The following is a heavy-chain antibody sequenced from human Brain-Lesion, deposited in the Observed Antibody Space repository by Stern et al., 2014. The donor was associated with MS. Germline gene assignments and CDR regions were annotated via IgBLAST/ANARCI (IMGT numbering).Heavy chain of an antibody. D-gene: IGHD4-17*01. Sequence: QLQLQESGPGLVKPSETLSLTCTVSGGSINTNNYYWGWIRQPPGKGLEWIGNIYSSGSTFYSPSLKSRVTISVDTSTNQFLLKRSSVTAADTAVYYCARTGDDFGDYSLSYWGQGTLVTVSS. V-gene: IGHV4-39*01. CDR1: GGSINTNNYY. J-gene: IGHJ4*02. CDR2: IYSSGST. CDR3: ARTGDDFGDYSLSY.